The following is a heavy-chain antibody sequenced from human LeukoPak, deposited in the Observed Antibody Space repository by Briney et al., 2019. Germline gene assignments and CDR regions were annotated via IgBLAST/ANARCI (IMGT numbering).Heavy chain of an antibody. CDR1: GGSISSHC. CDR3: ARVGGSYGSGTAYFDY. V-gene: IGHV4-59*11. J-gene: IGHJ4*02. D-gene: IGHD3-10*01. Sequence: SETLSLTCTVSGGSISSHCWSWIRQPPGKGLEWIGYISYSGSTNSNPSLESRLTISVDTSKNQFSLKLNSVTAADTAVYYCARVGGSYGSGTAYFDYWGQGTLVTVSS. CDR2: ISYSGST.